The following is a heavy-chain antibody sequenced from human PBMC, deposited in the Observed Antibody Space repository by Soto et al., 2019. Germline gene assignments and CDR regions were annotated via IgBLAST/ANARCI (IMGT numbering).Heavy chain of an antibody. J-gene: IGHJ4*02. CDR1: GFTFGYYY. CDR3: ARNPYCGGDCYSVKEFYFQR. CDR2: ISSRDTYA. Sequence: GGSLRLSCAASGFTFGYYYMSWIRQAPGKGLEWVSYISSRDTYAYYADSVKGRFTISRDNARNSLYLQMDSLRAEDTAVYYCARNPYCGGDCYSVKEFYFQRWGQGTLVTVSS. V-gene: IGHV3-11*06. D-gene: IGHD2-21*02.